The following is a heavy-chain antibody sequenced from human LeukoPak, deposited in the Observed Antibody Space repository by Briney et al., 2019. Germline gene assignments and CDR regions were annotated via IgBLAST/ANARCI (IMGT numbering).Heavy chain of an antibody. CDR1: GGSINNSSYY. CDR2: LYYSGST. V-gene: IGHV4-39*07. D-gene: IGHD1-26*01. CDR3: ASNILGTFFDH. Sequence: SETLSLTCTVSGGSINNSSYYWGWIRQPPGKGLEWIGSLYYSGSTYYNPSLKSRVTISGDTSKNQISLKLSSVTAADTAVYYCASNILGTFFDHWGQGTLVTVSS. J-gene: IGHJ4*02.